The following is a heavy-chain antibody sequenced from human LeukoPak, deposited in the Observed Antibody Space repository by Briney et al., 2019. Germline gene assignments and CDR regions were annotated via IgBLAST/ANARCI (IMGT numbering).Heavy chain of an antibody. V-gene: IGHV1-2*02. J-gene: IGHJ4*02. CDR2: INPNTGGT. CDR3: ARCVMGYSGYDLDY. D-gene: IGHD5-12*01. CDR1: GYTFTDYY. Sequence: ASVKVSCKASGYTFTDYYMHWVRQAPGQGLEWMGWINPNTGGTNYAQKFQGRVTMTRGTSISTPYMELSWLRSDDTAVYYCARCVMGYSGYDLDYWGQGTLVTVSS.